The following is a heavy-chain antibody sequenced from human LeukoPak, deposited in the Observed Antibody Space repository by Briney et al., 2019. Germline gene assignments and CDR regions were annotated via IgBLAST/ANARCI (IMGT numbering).Heavy chain of an antibody. Sequence: GGSLRLSCAASGFTFRSYAMNWVRQAPGKGLEWVSAISGSGSATYYADSVRGRFTITRDNSKNTVYLQMNSLRAIDTAVYYCATTMAAVAYYFDYWGQGALVTVSS. CDR1: GFTFRSYA. CDR3: ATTMAAVAYYFDY. V-gene: IGHV3-23*01. J-gene: IGHJ4*02. CDR2: ISGSGSAT. D-gene: IGHD6-13*01.